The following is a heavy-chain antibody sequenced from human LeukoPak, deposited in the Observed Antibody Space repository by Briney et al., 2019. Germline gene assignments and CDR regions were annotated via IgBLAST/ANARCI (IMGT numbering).Heavy chain of an antibody. D-gene: IGHD6-19*01. V-gene: IGHV4-34*01. Sequence: SETLSLTCAVYGGSFSGYYWSWIRQPPGKGLEWIGEINHSGSTNYNPSLKSRVTISVDTSKNQFSLKLSSVTAADTAVYYCASSGWYPKRFDYWGQGTLVTVSS. CDR2: INHSGST. CDR1: GGSFSGYY. J-gene: IGHJ4*02. CDR3: ASSGWYPKRFDY.